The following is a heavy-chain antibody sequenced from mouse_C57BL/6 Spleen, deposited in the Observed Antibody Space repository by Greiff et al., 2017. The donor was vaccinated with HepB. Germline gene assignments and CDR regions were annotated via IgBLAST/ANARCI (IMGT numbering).Heavy chain of an antibody. Sequence: QVQLQQSGAELVRPGSSVKLSCKASGYTFTSYWMDWVKQRPGQGLEWIGNIYPSDSETHYNQKFKDKATLTVDKSSSTAYMQLSSLTSEDSAVYYCAREGGGSSLLYAMDYWGQGTSVTVSS. CDR1: GYTFTSYW. J-gene: IGHJ4*01. CDR3: AREGGGSSLLYAMDY. CDR2: IYPSDSET. D-gene: IGHD1-1*01. V-gene: IGHV1-61*01.